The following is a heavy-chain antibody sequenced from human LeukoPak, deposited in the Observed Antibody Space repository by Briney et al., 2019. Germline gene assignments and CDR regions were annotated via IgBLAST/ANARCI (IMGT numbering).Heavy chain of an antibody. CDR1: GGSISSYY. CDR3: ASSTYYYDSSPDY. J-gene: IGHJ4*02. D-gene: IGHD3-22*01. Sequence: SETLSLTCTVSGGSISSYYWSWLRQPPGKGLEWIGYIYYSGSINYNPSLKSRVTISVDTSKNQFSLKLSSVTAADTAVYYCASSTYYYDSSPDYWGQGTLVTVSS. CDR2: IYYSGSI. V-gene: IGHV4-59*01.